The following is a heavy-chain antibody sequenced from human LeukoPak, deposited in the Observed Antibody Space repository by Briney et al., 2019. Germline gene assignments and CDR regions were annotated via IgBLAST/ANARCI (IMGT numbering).Heavy chain of an antibody. CDR3: ARQSYSGHDILTGYYIGAFDI. D-gene: IGHD3-9*01. J-gene: IGHJ3*02. CDR1: GYSFTSYW. Sequence: GESLKISCKGSGYSFTSYWIGWVRQMPGKGLEWMGIIYPGDSDTRYSLSFQGQVTISADKSISTAHLQWSSLKASDTAMYYCARQSYSGHDILTGYYIGAFDIWGQGTMVTVSS. CDR2: IYPGDSDT. V-gene: IGHV5-51*01.